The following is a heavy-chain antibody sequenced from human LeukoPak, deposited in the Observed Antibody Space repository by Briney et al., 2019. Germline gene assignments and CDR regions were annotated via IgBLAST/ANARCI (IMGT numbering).Heavy chain of an antibody. D-gene: IGHD6-13*01. J-gene: IGHJ4*02. CDR1: GFTFSSYA. Sequence: GGSLRLSCAASGFTFSSYAMHWVRQAPGKGLEWVAIISYDGSNEYYADSVKGRFTISRDNSKNTLYLQMNSLRAEDTALYYCAKTGGIAAAHWGQGTLVTVSS. CDR3: AKTGGIAAAH. CDR2: ISYDGSNE. V-gene: IGHV3-30*04.